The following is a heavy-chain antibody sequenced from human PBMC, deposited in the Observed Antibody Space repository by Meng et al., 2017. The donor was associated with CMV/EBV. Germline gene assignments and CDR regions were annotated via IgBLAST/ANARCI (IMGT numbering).Heavy chain of an antibody. CDR1: GFTFSSYS. J-gene: IGHJ4*02. CDR2: ISSSSSYI. CDR3: ARGRLGSYSSVDY. V-gene: IGHV3-21*01. Sequence: GGSLRLSCAASGFTFSSYSMNWVRQAPGKGLEWVSSISSSSSYIYYADSVKGRFTISRDNAKNSLYLQMNSRRAEDTAVYYCARGRLGSYSSVDYWGQGTLVTVSS. D-gene: IGHD1-26*01.